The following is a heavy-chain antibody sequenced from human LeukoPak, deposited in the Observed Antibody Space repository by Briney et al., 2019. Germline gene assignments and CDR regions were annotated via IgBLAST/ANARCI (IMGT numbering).Heavy chain of an antibody. CDR2: IYSGGST. J-gene: IGHJ6*02. D-gene: IGHD6-13*01. CDR1: GFTVSSNY. Sequence: PGGSLRLSCAASGFTVSSNYMSWVRQAPGKGLEWVSVIYSGGSTYYADSVKGRFTISRDNSKNTLYLQMNSLRAEDTAVYYCARDKQQLETYYYYGMDVWGQGTTVTVSS. V-gene: IGHV3-66*01. CDR3: ARDKQQLETYYYYGMDV.